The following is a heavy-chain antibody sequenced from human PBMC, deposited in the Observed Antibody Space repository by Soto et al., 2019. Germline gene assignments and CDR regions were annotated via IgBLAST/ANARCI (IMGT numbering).Heavy chain of an antibody. Sequence: GGSLRLSCAASGFTFDDYAMHWVRQVPGKGLEWVSGINWNSGSIGYGDSVKGRFAISRDNAKNSLHLQMNSLSAEDTAFYYCVKDESINWYSGHFRHWGQGTLVTVS. CDR1: GFTFDDYA. CDR2: INWNSGSI. V-gene: IGHV3-9*01. D-gene: IGHD6-13*01. J-gene: IGHJ1*01. CDR3: VKDESINWYSGHFRH.